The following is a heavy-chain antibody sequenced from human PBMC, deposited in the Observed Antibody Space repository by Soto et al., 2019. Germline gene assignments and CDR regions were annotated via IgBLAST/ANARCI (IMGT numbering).Heavy chain of an antibody. J-gene: IGHJ4*02. CDR1: GYTFTNYD. Sequence: ASVKVSCKDSGYTFTNYDINWVRQATGQRLEWMGWINANNGNTKYAQKFQGRVTITRDTSASTAYMELSSLRSEDTAVYYCARDPRLHYFDYWGQGTLVTVSS. CDR3: ARDPRLHYFDY. D-gene: IGHD2-15*01. V-gene: IGHV1-3*01. CDR2: INANNGNT.